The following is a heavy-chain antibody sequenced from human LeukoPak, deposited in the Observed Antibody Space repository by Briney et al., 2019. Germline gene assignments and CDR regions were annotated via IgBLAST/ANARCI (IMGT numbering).Heavy chain of an antibody. CDR2: VSGSGDST. CDR1: GFTFSNYA. Sequence: PGGSLRLSCAASGFTFSNYAMSWVRQAPGKGLEWVSGVSGSGDSTYYADSAKGRFTISRDNSKNTLYLQMNSLRAEDTALYYCAKGNIAAAATSLHFDYWGQGTLVTGSS. V-gene: IGHV3-23*01. CDR3: AKGNIAAAATSLHFDY. D-gene: IGHD6-13*01. J-gene: IGHJ4*02.